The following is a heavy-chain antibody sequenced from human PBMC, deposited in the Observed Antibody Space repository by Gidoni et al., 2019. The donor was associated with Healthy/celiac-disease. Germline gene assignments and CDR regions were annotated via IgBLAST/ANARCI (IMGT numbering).Heavy chain of an antibody. D-gene: IGHD6-6*01. V-gene: IGHV3-23*01. Sequence: EVQLLESGGGLVQPGGSLRLSCAASGVTFSSYARSWVRQAPGKGLEWVSAISGSGGSTYYADSVKGRFTISRDNSKNTLYLQMNSLRAEDTAVYYCANRPTDGFDYWGQGTLVTVSS. CDR2: ISGSGGST. CDR3: ANRPTDGFDY. CDR1: GVTFSSYA. J-gene: IGHJ4*02.